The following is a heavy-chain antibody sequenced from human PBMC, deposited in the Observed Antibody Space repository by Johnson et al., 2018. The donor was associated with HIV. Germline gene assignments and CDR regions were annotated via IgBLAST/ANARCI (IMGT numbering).Heavy chain of an antibody. CDR1: GFTFDDYA. CDR3: AKTSRGSSWFDAFDI. J-gene: IGHJ3*02. D-gene: IGHD6-13*01. CDR2: IRWNSGSI. V-gene: IGHV3-9*01. Sequence: VQLVESGGVVVQPGGSLRLSCAASGFTFDDYAMHWVRQAPGKGLEWVSGIRWNSGSIGYADSVQGRFTISRDNSKNTLYLQMNSLRAEDTTVYYCAKTSRGSSWFDAFDIWGQGTMVTVSS.